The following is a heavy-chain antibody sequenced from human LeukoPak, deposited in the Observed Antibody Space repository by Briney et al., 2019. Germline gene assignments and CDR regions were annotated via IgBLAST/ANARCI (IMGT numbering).Heavy chain of an antibody. CDR1: GFIFSSYG. D-gene: IGHD2/OR15-2a*01. V-gene: IGHV3-30*18. Sequence: GGSLRLSCEASGFIFSSYGFHWVRQAPGKGLEWVTLISYDGRNQYYGQSVKGRFTISRDNSKNTLYLQMNSLRAEDTAVYYCAKGGLLRLNWFDPWGQGTLVTVSS. CDR2: ISYDGRNQ. J-gene: IGHJ5*02. CDR3: AKGGLLRLNWFDP.